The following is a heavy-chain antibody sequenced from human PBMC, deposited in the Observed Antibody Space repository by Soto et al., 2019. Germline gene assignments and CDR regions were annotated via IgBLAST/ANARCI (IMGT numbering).Heavy chain of an antibody. J-gene: IGHJ5*02. V-gene: IGHV1-24*01. CDR2: FDPEDGET. Sequence: GASVKVSCKVSGYTLTELSMHWVRQAPGKGLEWMGGFDPEDGETIYAQKFQGRVTMTEDTSTDTAYMELSSLRSEDTAVYYCATGILRITIFGVPTNWLDPWGQGTLVTVSS. D-gene: IGHD3-3*01. CDR1: GYTLTELS. CDR3: ATGILRITIFGVPTNWLDP.